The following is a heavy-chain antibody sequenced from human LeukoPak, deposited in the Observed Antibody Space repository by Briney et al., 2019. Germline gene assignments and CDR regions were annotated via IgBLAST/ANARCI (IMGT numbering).Heavy chain of an antibody. Sequence: PGGSLRLSCAASGFIFSSYWMHWVRQAPGKGLVWVSRIKSDGSSTSYADSVKGRFTISRDNAKNTLHLQMNSLRAEDTAVYYCASVGAVAGGFDIWGQGTMVTVSS. CDR1: GFIFSSYW. V-gene: IGHV3-74*01. CDR3: ASVGAVAGGFDI. J-gene: IGHJ3*02. D-gene: IGHD6-19*01. CDR2: IKSDGSST.